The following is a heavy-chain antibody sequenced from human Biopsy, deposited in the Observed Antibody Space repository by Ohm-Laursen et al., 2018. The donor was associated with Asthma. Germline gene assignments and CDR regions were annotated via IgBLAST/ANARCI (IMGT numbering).Heavy chain of an antibody. CDR3: ASDFPKDYVRYNFQF. CDR2: IMTVFGTT. CDR1: GGTFSNFA. D-gene: IGHD4-17*01. V-gene: IGHV1-69*06. J-gene: IGHJ4*02. Sequence: ASVKVSCKAPGGTFSNFAISWVRQAPGQGLEWLGGIMTVFGTTNYAQRFQGRVTMTEDTSTDTAYMELSSLSSDDTAVYYCASDFPKDYVRYNFQFWGQGTLVTVSS.